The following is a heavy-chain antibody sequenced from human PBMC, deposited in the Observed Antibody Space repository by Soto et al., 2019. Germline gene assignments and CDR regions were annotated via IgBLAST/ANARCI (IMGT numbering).Heavy chain of an antibody. D-gene: IGHD2-2*01. CDR1: GGSFSGYY. V-gene: IGHV4-34*01. J-gene: IGHJ4*02. Sequence: SETLSLTCAVYGGSFSGYYWSWIRQPPGKGLEWIGEINHSGSTNYNPSLKSRVTISVDTSKNQFSLKMSSVTAADTAVYYCGRFRSPLLIVVVPAATYYFDYWGQGTLVTVSS. CDR3: GRFRSPLLIVVVPAATYYFDY. CDR2: INHSGST.